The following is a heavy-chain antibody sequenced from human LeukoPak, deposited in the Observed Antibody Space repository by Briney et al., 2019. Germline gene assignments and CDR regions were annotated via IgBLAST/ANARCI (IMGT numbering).Heavy chain of an antibody. CDR1: GGSISSYY. V-gene: IGHV4-59*01. Sequence: PSETLSLTCSVSGGSISSYYWSWIRQPPGKGLEWIGYLYYSGSTNSNPSHKSRVTISVDTSTNQFSLKLSSVTAADTAVYYCARDLHYFDYWGQGTLVTVSS. CDR2: LYYSGST. CDR3: ARDLHYFDY. J-gene: IGHJ4*02.